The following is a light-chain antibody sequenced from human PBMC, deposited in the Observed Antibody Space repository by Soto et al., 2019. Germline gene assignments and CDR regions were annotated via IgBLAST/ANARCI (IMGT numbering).Light chain of an antibody. CDR3: QQLNSYPLS. V-gene: IGKV1-9*01. CDR2: GAH. CDR1: QDISSY. Sequence: DIQLTQSPSLLSASVGDRVTITCRASQDISSYLAWYQQKPGRAPELLIHGAHSLHSGVPSRFSSSGSGTEFSLTISSLQPEDFATYYCQQLNSYPLSFGGGTKVDIK. J-gene: IGKJ4*01.